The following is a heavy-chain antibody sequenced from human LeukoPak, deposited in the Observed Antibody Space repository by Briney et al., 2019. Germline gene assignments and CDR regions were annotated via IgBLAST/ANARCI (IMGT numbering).Heavy chain of an antibody. D-gene: IGHD3-3*02. CDR2: ISGSGSYI. CDR1: GFSFSTYT. CDR3: ASHFWNYYRIDY. Sequence: GGSLRLSCAASGFSFSTYTMNWARQAPGKGLELVSSISGSGSYIYYADSVKGRFTISRDNAKNSLYLQMTSLRAEDTAIYYCASHFWNYYRIDYWGQGILVTVSS. J-gene: IGHJ4*02. V-gene: IGHV3-21*01.